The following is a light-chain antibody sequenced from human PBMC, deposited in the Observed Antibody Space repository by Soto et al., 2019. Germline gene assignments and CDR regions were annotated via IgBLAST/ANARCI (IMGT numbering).Light chain of an antibody. J-gene: IGKJ1*01. CDR1: QGIISTF. Sequence: EIVLTQSPGTLSLSPGERATLSCRASQGIISTFLAWYQQKPGQPPRLLMYGTSNRATGIPDRFSGSGSGTDSTLTISRLEPEDFAIYYCQQYGSSPPWTFGQGTKVDIK. CDR3: QQYGSSPPWT. V-gene: IGKV3-20*01. CDR2: GTS.